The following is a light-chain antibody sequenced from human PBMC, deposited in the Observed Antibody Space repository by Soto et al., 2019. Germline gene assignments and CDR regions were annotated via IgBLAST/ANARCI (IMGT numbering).Light chain of an antibody. V-gene: IGLV2-14*01. J-gene: IGLJ2*01. CDR3: SSYTGDDTLV. CDR2: EVR. CDR1: SSDVGSYNY. Sequence: QSVLTQPASVSGSPGQSITISCTGTSSDVGSYNYVSWYQQHPGKAPKLMIYEVRNRPSGVSDRFSGSKSGKTASLTIFGLQAEDEADYYCSSYTGDDTLVFGGGTKLTVL.